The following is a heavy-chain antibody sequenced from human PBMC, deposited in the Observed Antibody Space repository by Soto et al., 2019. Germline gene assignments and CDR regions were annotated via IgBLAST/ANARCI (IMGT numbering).Heavy chain of an antibody. Sequence: SSVKVSCKASGGTFSSYAISWVRPAPGRGLEWMVGIIPTFGTANSAQKFQGRVKITAAESKSTAYMERSSLRSEDTAVYYCPRPGSITTSRPSTSETSFDCWG. V-gene: IGHV1-69*13. D-gene: IGHD3-22*01. CDR2: IIPTFGTA. J-gene: IGHJ4*01. CDR1: GGTFSSYA. CDR3: PRPGSITTSRPSTSETSFDC.